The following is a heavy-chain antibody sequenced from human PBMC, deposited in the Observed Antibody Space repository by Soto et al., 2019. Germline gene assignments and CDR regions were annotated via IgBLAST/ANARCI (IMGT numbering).Heavy chain of an antibody. CDR2: INTYNGKT. V-gene: IGHV1-18*01. CDR3: ARRSGRSFGGDYFDF. CDR1: GYTFINYG. D-gene: IGHD1-26*01. J-gene: IGHJ4*02. Sequence: QVQLEQSGAEVKKPGASVKVSCKASGYTFINYGITWVRQAPGQGLEWMGWINTYNGKTNYAQKLQGRVTMTTDTSTTTAYMDLRSVGSDETAVYYCARRSGRSFGGDYFDFWGQGTLVTVSS.